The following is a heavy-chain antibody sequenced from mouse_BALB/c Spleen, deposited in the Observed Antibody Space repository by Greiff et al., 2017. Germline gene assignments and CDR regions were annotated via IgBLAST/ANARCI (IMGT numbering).Heavy chain of an antibody. V-gene: IGHV3-1*02. J-gene: IGHJ3*01. CDR2: IHYSGST. D-gene: IGHD3-1*01. Sequence: EVQLQESGPDLVKPSQSLSLTCTVTGYSITSGYSCHWIRQFPGNKLEWMGYIHYSGSTNYNPSLKSRISITRDTSKNQFFLQLNSVTTEDTATYYCAARAFAYWGQGTLVTVSA. CDR3: AARAFAY. CDR1: GYSITSGYS.